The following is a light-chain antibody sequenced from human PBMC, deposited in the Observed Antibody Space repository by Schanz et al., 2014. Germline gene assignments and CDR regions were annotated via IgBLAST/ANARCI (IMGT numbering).Light chain of an antibody. CDR3: QQYYSTPLT. CDR1: QSVGNE. V-gene: IGKV3-15*01. Sequence: DIVLTQSPGTLSLSPGERATLSCRASQSVGNELAWYQQKPGQAPRLLMYGASTRATGFPARFSGSGSGTEFTLTISSLQAEDVAVYYCQQYYSTPLTFGGGTKVEIK. J-gene: IGKJ4*01. CDR2: GAS.